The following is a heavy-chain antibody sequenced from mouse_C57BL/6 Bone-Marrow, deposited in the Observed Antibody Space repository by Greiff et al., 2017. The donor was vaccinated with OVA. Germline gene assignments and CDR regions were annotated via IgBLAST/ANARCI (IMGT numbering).Heavy chain of an antibody. CDR1: GFTFSNYW. V-gene: IGHV6-3*01. D-gene: IGHD1-1*01. CDR3: TEYYWSWFAY. CDR2: IRLKSDNYAT. Sequence: EVKVVESGGGLVQPGGSMKLSCVASGFTFSNYWMNWVRQSPEKGLEWVAQIRLKSDNYATHYAESVKGRFTISRDDSKSSVYLQMNYLRAEDTGIYYCTEYYWSWFAYWGQGTLVTVSA. J-gene: IGHJ3*01.